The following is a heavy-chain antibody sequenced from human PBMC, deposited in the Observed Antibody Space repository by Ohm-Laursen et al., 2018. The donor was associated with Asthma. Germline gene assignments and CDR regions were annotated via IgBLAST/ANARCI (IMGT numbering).Heavy chain of an antibody. J-gene: IGHJ4*02. CDR3: ARDPPIFGVVIPEAYFDY. CDR2: ISAYNGNT. V-gene: IGHV1-18*04. D-gene: IGHD3-3*01. Sequence: GSSVKVSCKASGFTSTSYGFTWVRQAPGQGLEWMGWISAYNGNTNYAQKLQGRVTMTTDTSTSTAYMELRSLRSDDTAVYYCARDPPIFGVVIPEAYFDYWGQGTLVTVSS. CDR1: GFTSTSYG.